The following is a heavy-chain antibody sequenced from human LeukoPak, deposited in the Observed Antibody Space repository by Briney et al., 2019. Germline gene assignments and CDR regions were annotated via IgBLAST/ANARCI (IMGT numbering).Heavy chain of an antibody. CDR3: ARGETTYYDFWSGYQLDY. CDR1: GFTFSSYA. Sequence: GGSLRLSCAVSGFTFSSYAMRWVRQAPGKGLEWLSVISGSGSSTYSADSVKGRFTISRDNSKNTLYLQMNSLRADDTAVYYCARGETTYYDFWSGYQLDYWGQGTLVTASS. D-gene: IGHD3-3*01. J-gene: IGHJ4*02. CDR2: ISGSGSST. V-gene: IGHV3-23*01.